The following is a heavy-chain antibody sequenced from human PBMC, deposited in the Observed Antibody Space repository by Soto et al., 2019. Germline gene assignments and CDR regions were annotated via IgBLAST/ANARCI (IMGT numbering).Heavy chain of an antibody. D-gene: IGHD3-3*01. CDR2: INPNSGGT. Sequence: GASVKVSCKXSGYTFTGYYMHWVRQATGQGLEWMGWINPNSGGTNYAQKFQGRVTMTRDTSISTAYMELSRLRSDDTAVYYCARPSFYDFWSDPYGMDVWGQGTTVTVSS. J-gene: IGHJ6*02. CDR1: GYTFTGYY. V-gene: IGHV1-2*02. CDR3: ARPSFYDFWSDPYGMDV.